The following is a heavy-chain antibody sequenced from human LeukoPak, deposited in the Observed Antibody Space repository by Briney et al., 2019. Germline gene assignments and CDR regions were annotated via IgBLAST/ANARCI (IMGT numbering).Heavy chain of an antibody. CDR1: GGSISSYY. J-gene: IGHJ6*02. Sequence: SETLSLTCTVSGGSISSYYWSWIRQPAGKGLEWIGRIYPSGSTNYNPSLKSRVTMTVNTSKNQFSLKLSSVTAADTAVYYCAREVVSRVPTYYYYGMDVWGQGTTVTVSS. V-gene: IGHV4-4*07. D-gene: IGHD2-2*01. CDR3: AREVVSRVPTYYYYGMDV. CDR2: IYPSGST.